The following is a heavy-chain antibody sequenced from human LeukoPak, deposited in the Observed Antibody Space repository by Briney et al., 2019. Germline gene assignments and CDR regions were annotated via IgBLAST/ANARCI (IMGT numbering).Heavy chain of an antibody. Sequence: GGSLRLSCAASGFTFSRYAMSWVRQAPGKGLEWVSGISSSGGNTYYADSVKGRFTFSRDNSKNTIYLQMNSLRADDTAVYYCAHRPAGGSWSHFDYWGQGTLVTVSS. V-gene: IGHV3-23*01. CDR3: AHRPAGGSWSHFDY. J-gene: IGHJ4*02. CDR1: GFTFSRYA. CDR2: ISSSGGNT. D-gene: IGHD1-26*01.